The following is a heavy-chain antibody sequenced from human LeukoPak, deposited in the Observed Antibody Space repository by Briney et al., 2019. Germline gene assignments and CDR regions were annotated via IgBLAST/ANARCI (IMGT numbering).Heavy chain of an antibody. CDR2: IYTSGST. CDR1: GGSISSYY. D-gene: IGHD3-22*01. J-gene: IGHJ3*02. Sequence: PSETLSLTCTVSGGSISSYYWSWIRQPAGKGLEWMGRIYTSGSTNYNPSLKSRVTMSVDTSKNHSTLKLSSVTAADTAVYYCARDQLNYYDSSGSDDAFDIWGQGTMVTVSS. V-gene: IGHV4-4*07. CDR3: ARDQLNYYDSSGSDDAFDI.